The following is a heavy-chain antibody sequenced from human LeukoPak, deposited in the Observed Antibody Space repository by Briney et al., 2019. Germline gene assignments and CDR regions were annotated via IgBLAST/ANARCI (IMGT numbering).Heavy chain of an antibody. D-gene: IGHD1-1*01. CDR1: GYTFTSYY. J-gene: IGHJ3*02. CDR2: IKPNTGDT. Sequence: ASVKVSCKASGYTFTSYYMHWVRQAPGQGLEWMGWIKPNTGDTNYAQNFQGRVTMTRDTSISTAYMELSRLRSDDTAVYYCARDEGTGDAFDIWGQGTMVTVSS. V-gene: IGHV1-2*02. CDR3: ARDEGTGDAFDI.